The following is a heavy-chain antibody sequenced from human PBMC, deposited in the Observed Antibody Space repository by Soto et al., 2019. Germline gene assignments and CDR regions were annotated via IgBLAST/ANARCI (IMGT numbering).Heavy chain of an antibody. Sequence: QVQLVQAGAEVKKPGASVKVSCKASGYTFTDYYMHWVRQSPGQGREWMGWINPNSGGTNYAQRFKGRVTMTRDTFISTAYMELSRLRSDATALYYCARVQSYYYAGSGYYAFDYWGQGTLVTVSS. J-gene: IGHJ4*02. CDR1: GYTFTDYY. V-gene: IGHV1-2*02. CDR2: INPNSGGT. CDR3: ARVQSYYYAGSGYYAFDY. D-gene: IGHD3-22*01.